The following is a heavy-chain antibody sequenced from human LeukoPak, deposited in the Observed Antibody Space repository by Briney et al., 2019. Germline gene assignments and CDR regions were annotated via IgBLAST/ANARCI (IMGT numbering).Heavy chain of an antibody. CDR3: ARCSDDSSGYYYAEYFQH. CDR2: ISYDGSNT. CDR1: GFTFSTYA. D-gene: IGHD3-22*01. Sequence: GRSLRLSCAASGFTFSTYAMHWVRQAPGKGLEWVAVISYDGSNTYSADSVKGRFTISRDNAKNTLYLQMNSLRAEDTAVYYCARCSDDSSGYYYAEYFQHWGQGTLVTVSS. V-gene: IGHV3-30-3*01. J-gene: IGHJ1*01.